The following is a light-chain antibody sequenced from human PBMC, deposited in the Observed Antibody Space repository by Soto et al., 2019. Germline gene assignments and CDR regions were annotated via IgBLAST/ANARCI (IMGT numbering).Light chain of an antibody. V-gene: IGKV3-15*01. CDR3: QQYNNWPPTWT. J-gene: IGKJ1*01. Sequence: IVMKHSLATLSVTHGERATLSCRASQSVSSNLAWYQQKPGQAPRLLIYGASTRATGIPARFSGSGSGTEFTLTISSLQSEDFAVYYCQQYNNWPPTWTFGQGSKVDIK. CDR2: GAS. CDR1: QSVSSN.